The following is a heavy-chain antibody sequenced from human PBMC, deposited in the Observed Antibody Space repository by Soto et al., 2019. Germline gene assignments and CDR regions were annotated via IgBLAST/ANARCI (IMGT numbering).Heavy chain of an antibody. D-gene: IGHD3-3*01. CDR1: GFTFRNSW. CDR3: ARDQVDKSGYYFLDY. J-gene: IGHJ4*01. CDR2: IKTDGSST. V-gene: IGHV3-74*01. Sequence: GGSLRLSCAASGFTFRNSWMHWVRQAPGKGLLWVSRIKTDGSSTTYADSVKGRFTIPRDNAKNTLYLQMNSLRAEDTAVYYCARDQVDKSGYYFLDYWGHGTLVTVSS.